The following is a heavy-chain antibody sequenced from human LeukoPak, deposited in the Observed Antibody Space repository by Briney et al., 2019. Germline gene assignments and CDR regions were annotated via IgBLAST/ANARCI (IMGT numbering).Heavy chain of an antibody. CDR3: ARPPPGQGFEY. CDR1: GFTFRSYW. CDR2: INTDGSII. Sequence: GGSLRLSCVVSGFTFRSYWMHWVRQVPGKGLLWVSRINTDGSIITYADSVKGRFTISRDNAKNTLYLEMNSLTAADTGVYYCARPPPGQGFEYWGQGTLVTVSS. J-gene: IGHJ4*02. D-gene: IGHD3-10*01. V-gene: IGHV3-74*03.